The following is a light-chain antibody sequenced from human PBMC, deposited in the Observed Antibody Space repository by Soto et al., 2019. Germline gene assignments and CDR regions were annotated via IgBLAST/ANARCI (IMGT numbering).Light chain of an antibody. J-gene: IGKJ3*01. Sequence: TVMTQSPATLSVSPGERATLLCRASHSIGSNLAWYQHRPGQAPRLLIYAGSTRATGIPDRFQGSGSGTDFTLTITSLQSEDSAIYYCQQYNKTPPSITFGPGTTLEI. CDR2: AGS. CDR3: QQYNKTPPSIT. CDR1: HSIGSN. V-gene: IGKV3-15*01.